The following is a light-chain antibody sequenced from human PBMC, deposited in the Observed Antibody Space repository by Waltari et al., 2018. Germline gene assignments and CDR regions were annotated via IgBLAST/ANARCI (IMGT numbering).Light chain of an antibody. CDR2: RNS. Sequence: QSVLTQPPSASGTPGQRVTISCSGSSSNIESNTVNWYQQLPGTAPKLLVYRNSLRPSGAPDRFSGSQSGTSASLAISWLQSEDEATYYCAAWDDRMNGRGVFGGGTKVTVL. V-gene: IGLV1-44*01. CDR3: AAWDDRMNGRGV. J-gene: IGLJ3*02. CDR1: SSNIESNT.